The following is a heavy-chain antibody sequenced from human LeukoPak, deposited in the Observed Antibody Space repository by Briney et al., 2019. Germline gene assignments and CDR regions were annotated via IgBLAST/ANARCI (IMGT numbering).Heavy chain of an antibody. CDR1: GGSISSGGYY. V-gene: IGHV4-31*03. J-gene: IGHJ4*02. CDR3: ARSGGTGAYYYDSSGYYYFDC. D-gene: IGHD3-22*01. CDR2: IYYSGST. Sequence: SQTLCLTCTVSGGSISSGGYYWSWISQHPGKGLEWMGYIYYSGSTCYNPSLRSRVPISVDTSKNQFSLKLSSVTAAGTAVYYCARSGGTGAYYYDSSGYYYFDCWGQGTLVTVSS.